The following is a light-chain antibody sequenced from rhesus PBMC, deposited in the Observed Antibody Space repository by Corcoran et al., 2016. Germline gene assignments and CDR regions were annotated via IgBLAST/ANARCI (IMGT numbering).Light chain of an antibody. Sequence: DIQMTQSPSSLSASVGDRVTITCRASENVHNYLHWYQRRPGKAPPLLIYQASTLQRGVSSRFSGSGSGTDFTLTISSLQPYDLATYYCQHSYGTPFTFGPGTNLDIK. CDR2: QAS. J-gene: IGKJ3*01. CDR3: QHSYGTPFT. CDR1: ENVHNY. V-gene: IGKV1-74*01.